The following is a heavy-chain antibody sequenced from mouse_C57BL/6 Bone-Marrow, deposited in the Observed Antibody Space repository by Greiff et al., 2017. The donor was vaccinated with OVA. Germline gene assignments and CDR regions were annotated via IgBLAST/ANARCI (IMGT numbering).Heavy chain of an antibody. CDR3: ARWGGSSWYYFDD. Sequence: QVQLQQPGAELVKPGASVKLSCKASGYTFTSYWMHWVKQRPGQGLEWIGMIHPNSGSTNYNEKFKSKATLTVDKSSSTAYMQLSSLTSEDSAVDYCARWGGSSWYYFDDWGQGTTLTVSS. D-gene: IGHD1-1*01. CDR2: IHPNSGST. V-gene: IGHV1-64*01. J-gene: IGHJ2*01. CDR1: GYTFTSYW.